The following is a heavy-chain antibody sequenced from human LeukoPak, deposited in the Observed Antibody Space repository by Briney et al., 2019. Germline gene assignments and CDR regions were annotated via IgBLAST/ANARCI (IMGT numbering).Heavy chain of an antibody. V-gene: IGHV1-2*02. CDR3: ARDGEVLRFLQWSDPVDY. CDR1: GYTFAGYY. Sequence: ASVKVSCKASGYTFAGYYIHWVGKAPGQGLEGMGGINPYSGDTDYARKFQGRVTMTRDTSISTAYMELSRLRSDDTAVYYCARDGEVLRFLQWSDPVDYWGQGTLVTVSS. CDR2: INPYSGDT. J-gene: IGHJ4*02. D-gene: IGHD3-3*01.